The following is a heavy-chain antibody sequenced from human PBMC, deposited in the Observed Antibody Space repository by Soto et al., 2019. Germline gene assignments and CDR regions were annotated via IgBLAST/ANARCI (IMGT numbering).Heavy chain of an antibody. Sequence: QVQLVQSWAEVKKPGASVKVSCKTSGDSFSAYYLHWVRQAPGQGFEWLGWINPNGGATKYAQKFRGRVAMTRDTSIRTAYLELTSLRSDDTAIYYCARESGGATATLVYYYFYMDVWDKGTTVTVSS. D-gene: IGHD5-12*01. CDR2: INPNGGAT. CDR3: ARESGGATATLVYYYFYMDV. CDR1: GDSFSAYY. V-gene: IGHV1-2*02. J-gene: IGHJ6*03.